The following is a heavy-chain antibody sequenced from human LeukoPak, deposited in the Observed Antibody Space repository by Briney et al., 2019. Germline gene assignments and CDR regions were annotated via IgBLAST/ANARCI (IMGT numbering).Heavy chain of an antibody. CDR1: GGTFSGYA. V-gene: IGHV1-69*13. J-gene: IGHJ5*02. CDR3: ARGYCSGGSCYDWFDP. CDR2: IIPIFGTA. D-gene: IGHD2-15*01. Sequence: ASVKVSCKASGGTFSGYAISWVRQAPGQGLEWMGGIIPIFGTANYAQKFQGRVTITADESTSTAYMELSSLRSEDTAVYYCARGYCSGGSCYDWFDPWGQGTLVTVSS.